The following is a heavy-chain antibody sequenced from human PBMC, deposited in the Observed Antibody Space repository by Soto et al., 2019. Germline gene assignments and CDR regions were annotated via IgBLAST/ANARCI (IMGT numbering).Heavy chain of an antibody. CDR1: GGSIISGEYY. Sequence: SETLSLTCTVSGGSIISGEYYWSWIRQAPGKGLEWIGLIYYRGITDYNPSLKSRVAISIDTSKNQVSLNLSSVAAAGTAVYSCARGGALLAGGNSNYYDTWAVGGKGTRVTVPS. CDR2: IYYRGIT. V-gene: IGHV4-30-4*01. CDR3: ARGGALLAGGNSNYYDTWAV. J-gene: IGHJ6*04. D-gene: IGHD3-3*01.